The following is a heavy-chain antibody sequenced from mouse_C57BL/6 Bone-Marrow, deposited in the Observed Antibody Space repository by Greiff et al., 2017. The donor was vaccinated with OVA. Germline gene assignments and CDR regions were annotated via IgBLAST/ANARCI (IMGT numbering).Heavy chain of an antibody. CDR2: ISTGGGST. V-gene: IGHV5-12*01. CDR3: ARHYHMDY. CDR1: GFTFSDYY. J-gene: IGHJ4*01. Sequence: VKLVESGGGLVQPGGSLKLSCAASGFTFSDYYMYWVRQTPEKRLEWVAYISTGGGSTYYPGTVKGRFTISRDKAKNTLYMQMSRLQYEGTGRYYCARHYHMDYWGQGTSVTVSS.